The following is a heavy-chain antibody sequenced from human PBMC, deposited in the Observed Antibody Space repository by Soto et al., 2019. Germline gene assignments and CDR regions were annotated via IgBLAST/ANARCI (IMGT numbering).Heavy chain of an antibody. CDR1: GFSFTTYA. J-gene: IGHJ4*02. CDR2: ISNDGSNE. Sequence: QVQLVESGGGVVQPGRSLRLSCAASGFSFTTYAMNWVRQAPGKGLEWVAVISNDGSNEYYADSVKGRFTISRDNSKNTLYFQMNSLRPEDTAVYYCAKDVGDRVVYCLDYWGQGTLATVSS. CDR3: AKDVGDRVVYCLDY. D-gene: IGHD2-15*01. V-gene: IGHV3-30*18.